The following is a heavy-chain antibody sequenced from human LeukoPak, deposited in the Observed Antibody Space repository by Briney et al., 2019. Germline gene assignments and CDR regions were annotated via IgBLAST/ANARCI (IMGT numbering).Heavy chain of an antibody. V-gene: IGHV4-34*01. CDR3: ARAGDYGSGFVDY. CDR2: INHSGST. CDR1: GGSFSGYY. J-gene: IGHJ4*02. Sequence: PSETLSLTCAVYGGSFSGYYWSWIRQPPGKGLEWIGEINHSGSTNYNPSLKSRVTISVDTSKNQFSLKLSSVTAADTAVYYCARAGDYGSGFVDYWGQGTLVTVSS. D-gene: IGHD3-10*01.